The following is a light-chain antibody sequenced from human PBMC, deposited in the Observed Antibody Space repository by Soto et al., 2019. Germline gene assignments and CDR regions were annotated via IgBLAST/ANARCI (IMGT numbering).Light chain of an antibody. V-gene: IGLV2-14*01. Sequence: QSALTQPASVSGSPGQSITISCTGTSSDVGGYNFVSWYQQHLGKAPKLMIYEVTDRPSGVSNRFSGSKSGSTASLTISGLQAEDEADYYCSSYTSRNTLAFGGGTKLTVL. CDR1: SSDVGGYNF. CDR3: SSYTSRNTLA. J-gene: IGLJ2*01. CDR2: EVT.